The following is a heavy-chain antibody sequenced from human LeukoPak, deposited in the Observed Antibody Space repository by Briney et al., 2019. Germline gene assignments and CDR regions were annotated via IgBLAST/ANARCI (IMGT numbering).Heavy chain of an antibody. V-gene: IGHV1-69*10. CDR2: IIPILGIA. D-gene: IGHD6-19*01. Sequence: ASVKVSCKASGGPFSSYAISWVRQAPGQGLEWMGGIIPILGIANYAQKFQGRVTITADKSTSTAYMELSSLRSEDTAVYYCARADARHRPGIAVAGTYYWFDPWGQGTLVTVSS. CDR1: GGPFSSYA. CDR3: ARADARHRPGIAVAGTYYWFDP. J-gene: IGHJ5*02.